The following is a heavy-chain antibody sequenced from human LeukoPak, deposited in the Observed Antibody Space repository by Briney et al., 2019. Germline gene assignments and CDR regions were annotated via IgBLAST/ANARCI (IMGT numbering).Heavy chain of an antibody. Sequence: PGGSLRLSCAAPGFTFSSYALHWVRQPPGKGLEYVSAISSNGVSTYYANSVKGRLTISRDNSKNTLYLQMGSLRAEDMAVYYCAREGAAASVDYWGQGTLVTVSS. CDR2: ISSNGVST. V-gene: IGHV3-64*01. D-gene: IGHD6-13*01. J-gene: IGHJ4*02. CDR1: GFTFSSYA. CDR3: AREGAAASVDY.